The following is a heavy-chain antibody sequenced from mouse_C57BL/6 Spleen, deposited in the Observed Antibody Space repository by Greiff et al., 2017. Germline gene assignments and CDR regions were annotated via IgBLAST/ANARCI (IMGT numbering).Heavy chain of an antibody. V-gene: IGHV1-82*01. Sequence: VQLQQSGPELVKPGASVKISCKASGYAFSSSWMNWVKQRPGQGLEWIGRIYPGDGDTNYNGKFKGKDTLTADKSSSTDYMQLSSLKSENAAVYFCARADYYGSSCGWFAYWGQGTLVTVSA. CDR1: GYAFSSSW. CDR2: IYPGDGDT. CDR3: ARADYYGSSCGWFAY. J-gene: IGHJ3*01. D-gene: IGHD1-1*01.